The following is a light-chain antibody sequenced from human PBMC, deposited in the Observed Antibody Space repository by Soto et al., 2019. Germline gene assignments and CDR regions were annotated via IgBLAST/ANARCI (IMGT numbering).Light chain of an antibody. Sequence: DIVMTQSPLSLPVTPGEPASISCRSSQSLLHSNGYNYLDWYLQKPGQSPQLLIYLGSNRASGVPDRFSGSGSGTDFTLTISRVEAEDVGVYYCQQDLRPPLTFGPGTKVDIK. V-gene: IGKV2-28*01. CDR3: QQDLRPPLT. CDR2: LGS. CDR1: QSLLHSNGYNY. J-gene: IGKJ3*01.